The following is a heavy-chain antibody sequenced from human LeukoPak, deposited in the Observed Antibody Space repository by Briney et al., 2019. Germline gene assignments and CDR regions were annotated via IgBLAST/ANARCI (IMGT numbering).Heavy chain of an antibody. V-gene: IGHV3-7*01. CDR2: IKEDGSEK. Sequence: PGGSLRLSCAASAFTSSGHWMSWVRQAPGKGLEWVANIKEDGSEKYYLDSVKGRFTISRDNAKNSLHLQINSLRVEDTAVYYCARNSFAELMLLGSAYGMDVWGQGTTVTVSS. CDR1: AFTSSGHW. J-gene: IGHJ6*02. D-gene: IGHD2-8*01. CDR3: ARNSFAELMLLGSAYGMDV.